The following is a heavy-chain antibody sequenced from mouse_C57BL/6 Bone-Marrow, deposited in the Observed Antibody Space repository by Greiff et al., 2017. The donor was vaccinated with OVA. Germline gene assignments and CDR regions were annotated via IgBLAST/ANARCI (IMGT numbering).Heavy chain of an antibody. Sequence: QVQLQQPGAELVKPGASVKLSCKASGYTFTSYWMHWVKQRPGQGLEWIGMIHPNSGSTNYNEKFKSKATLTVDKSSSTAYMQLSSLTSEDSAVDYCAREKVITTGGYFDVWGTGTTVTVSS. V-gene: IGHV1-64*01. D-gene: IGHD1-1*01. CDR1: GYTFTSYW. CDR3: AREKVITTGGYFDV. J-gene: IGHJ1*03. CDR2: IHPNSGST.